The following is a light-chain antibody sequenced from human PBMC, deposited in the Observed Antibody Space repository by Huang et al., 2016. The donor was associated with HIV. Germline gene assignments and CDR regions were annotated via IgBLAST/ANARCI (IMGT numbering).Light chain of an antibody. CDR2: DAS. V-gene: IGKV3-11*01. CDR3: QQRSDWPRT. CDR1: QSVRNY. Sequence: EIVLTQSPATLSLSPGERATLSCRASQSVRNYLAWYQKKAGQAPRHLIYDASNRASGIPARFSCSGSGTDFTLTISSLEPEDFAVYYCQQRSDWPRTFGQGTKVEIK. J-gene: IGKJ1*01.